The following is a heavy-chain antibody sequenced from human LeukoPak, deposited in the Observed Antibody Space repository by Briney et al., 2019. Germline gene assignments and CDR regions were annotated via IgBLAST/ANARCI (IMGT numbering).Heavy chain of an antibody. Sequence: QPGGSLRLSCAAAGFSFSNYWMTWVRQAPGKGLEWVANIRQDGGEKYYVDSVKGRFTISRDNAKNSLYLQMNSLRTDDTAVYYCARDPPGPSYVDYWGQGTLVTVSS. V-gene: IGHV3-7*01. CDR3: ARDPPGPSYVDY. J-gene: IGHJ4*02. D-gene: IGHD5-18*01. CDR2: IRQDGGEK. CDR1: GFSFSNYW.